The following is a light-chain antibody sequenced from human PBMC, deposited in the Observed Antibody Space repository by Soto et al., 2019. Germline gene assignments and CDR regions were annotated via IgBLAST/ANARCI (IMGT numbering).Light chain of an antibody. Sequence: QSALTQPASVSGSPGQSITISCTGTSSDVGGYNYVSWYQQHPGKAPKLMIYEVSNRPSGVSNRFSGSKSGNTASLTISGLQAEHEAVYYCSSYTSSSTVVFGGGTKVTVL. V-gene: IGLV2-14*01. J-gene: IGLJ2*01. CDR3: SSYTSSSTVV. CDR1: SSDVGGYNY. CDR2: EVS.